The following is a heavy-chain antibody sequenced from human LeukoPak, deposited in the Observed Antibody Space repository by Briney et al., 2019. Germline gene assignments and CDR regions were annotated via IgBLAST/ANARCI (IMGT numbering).Heavy chain of an antibody. J-gene: IGHJ6*02. CDR2: IGWDGTNI. Sequence: GGSLRLSCAASGFTFDRHTMHWVRQPPGKGPEWVSLIGWDGTNIDYADSVKGRFTISRDNSKNFVYLQMHSLRTEDTALYYCTKDMEWGMDVWGQGTKVIVSS. CDR1: GFTFDRHT. D-gene: IGHD3-3*01. CDR3: TKDMEWGMDV. V-gene: IGHV3-43*01.